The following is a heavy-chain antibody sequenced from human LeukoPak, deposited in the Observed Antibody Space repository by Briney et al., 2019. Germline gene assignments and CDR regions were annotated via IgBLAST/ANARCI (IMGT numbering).Heavy chain of an antibody. CDR3: ARGQEPGGSEGIDY. J-gene: IGHJ4*02. Sequence: SETLSLTCAVYGGSFSGYYWSWIRQPPGKGLEWIGEINHSGSTNYNPSLKSRVTISVDTSKNQFSLTLSSVTAADTAVYYCARGQEPGGSEGIDYWGQGTLVTVSS. D-gene: IGHD3-16*01. CDR2: INHSGST. CDR1: GGSFSGYY. V-gene: IGHV4-34*01.